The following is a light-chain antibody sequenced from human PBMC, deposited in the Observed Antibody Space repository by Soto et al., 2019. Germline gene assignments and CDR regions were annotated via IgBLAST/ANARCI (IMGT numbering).Light chain of an antibody. J-gene: IGKJ4*01. CDR2: GAS. CDR3: QQYGSAPLT. V-gene: IGKV3-20*01. Sequence: EIVLRQSPGTLSLSPGERATLSCRASQNVNNNYLAWYQQKPGQAPRLLIYGASRRATDIPDRFSGSGSGTDFTLTISRLEPEDSAVYSCQQYGSAPLTFGGGTKVEIK. CDR1: QNVNNNY.